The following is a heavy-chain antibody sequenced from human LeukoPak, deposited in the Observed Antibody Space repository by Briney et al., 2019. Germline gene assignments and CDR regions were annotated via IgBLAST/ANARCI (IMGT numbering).Heavy chain of an antibody. CDR1: GFTFSSYA. V-gene: IGHV3-23*01. Sequence: PGGSLRLSCAASGFTFSSYAMSWVRQAPGKGREWVSAISGSGGSTYYADSVKGRFTISRDNSKNTLYLQMNSLRAEDTAVYYCAKDRGYCSSTSCYGETTWGQGTLVTVSS. D-gene: IGHD2-2*01. CDR2: ISGSGGST. J-gene: IGHJ4*02. CDR3: AKDRGYCSSTSCYGETT.